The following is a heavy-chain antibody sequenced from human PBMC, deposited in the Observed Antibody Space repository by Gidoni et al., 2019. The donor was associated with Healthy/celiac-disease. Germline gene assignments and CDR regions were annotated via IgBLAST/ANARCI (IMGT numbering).Heavy chain of an antibody. CDR3: AKSPAPYDILTGYFYY. CDR2: ISYDGSNK. Sequence: QVHLVESGGGVVQPGRSLRLSCAASGFTFSRYGMHWVRQAPGKGLEWVAIISYDGSNKYYADSVKGRFTISRDNSKNTLYLQMNSLRAEDTAVYYCAKSPAPYDILTGYFYYWGQGTLVTVSS. CDR1: GFTFSRYG. D-gene: IGHD3-9*01. J-gene: IGHJ4*02. V-gene: IGHV3-30*18.